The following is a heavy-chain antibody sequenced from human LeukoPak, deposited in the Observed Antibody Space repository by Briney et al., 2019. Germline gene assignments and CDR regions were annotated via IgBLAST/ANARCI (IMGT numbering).Heavy chain of an antibody. V-gene: IGHV3-66*01. CDR2: IYSGGST. CDR1: GFTVSSNY. D-gene: IGHD3-22*01. CDR3: ARGEKYYYDSSGYYSRGAFDI. Sequence: GGSLRLSCAASGFTVSSNYMSWVRQAPGKGLEWVSVIYSGGSTYYADSVKGRFTISRDNSKNTLYLQMNSLRAEDTAVYYCARGEKYYYDSSGYYSRGAFDIWGQGTMVTVSS. J-gene: IGHJ3*02.